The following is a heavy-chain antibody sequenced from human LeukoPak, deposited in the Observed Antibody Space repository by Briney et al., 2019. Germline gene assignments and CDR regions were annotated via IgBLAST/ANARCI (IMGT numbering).Heavy chain of an antibody. V-gene: IGHV4-39*01. J-gene: IGHJ5*02. CDR1: GGSIISSNYY. Sequence: SETLSLTCTVSGGSIISSNYYWAWIRQPPGKELEWLATVYNSGTTYYTPSLKSRATISVDTSKDQFSLKLDSVSAADTALYYCARLWFGSGRTFDPWGQGTLVTVSS. CDR3: ARLWFGSGRTFDP. CDR2: VYNSGTT. D-gene: IGHD3-10*01.